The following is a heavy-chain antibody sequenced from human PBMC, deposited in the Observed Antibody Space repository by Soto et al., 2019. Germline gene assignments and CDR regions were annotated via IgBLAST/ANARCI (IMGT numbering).Heavy chain of an antibody. V-gene: IGHV1-2*02. J-gene: IGHJ4*02. D-gene: IGHD1-1*01. CDR3: AREPATAKTEGVDF. CDR2: INPNSGGT. Sequence: ASVKVSCKASGYTFSDYYRHWVRQAPGQGLEWMGWINPNSGGTKYAPKFQGGVTMTRDTSITTAYMELSRLRSGDTAVYYCAREPATAKTEGVDFVGQGTLVKVSS. CDR1: GYTFSDYY.